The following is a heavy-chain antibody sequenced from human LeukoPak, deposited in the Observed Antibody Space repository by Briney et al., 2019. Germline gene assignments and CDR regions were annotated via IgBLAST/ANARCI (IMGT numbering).Heavy chain of an antibody. CDR3: AGDSSGYQNFDY. CDR1: GGTFSSYA. J-gene: IGHJ4*02. D-gene: IGHD3-22*01. Sequence: GSSVKVSCKASGGTFSSYAISWVRQAPGQGLEWMGRIIPILGIANYAQKFQGRVTITADKSTSTAYMELSSLRSEDTAVYYCAGDSSGYQNFDYWGQGTLVAVSS. V-gene: IGHV1-69*04. CDR2: IIPILGIA.